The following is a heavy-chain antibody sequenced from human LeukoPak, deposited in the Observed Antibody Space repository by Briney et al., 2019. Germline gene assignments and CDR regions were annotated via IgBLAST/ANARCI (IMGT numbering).Heavy chain of an antibody. CDR1: GFTFSDYG. Sequence: GGTLRLSCGASGFTFSDYGMLWVRQAPGKGLDWVAFIRHDGNKKLYADSVKGRFTISRDNSKNTLYLYVNSLRPADSAVYYCVKDNPLDYWGQGTLVIVAS. J-gene: IGHJ4*02. V-gene: IGHV3-30*02. CDR3: VKDNPLDY. CDR2: IRHDGNKK.